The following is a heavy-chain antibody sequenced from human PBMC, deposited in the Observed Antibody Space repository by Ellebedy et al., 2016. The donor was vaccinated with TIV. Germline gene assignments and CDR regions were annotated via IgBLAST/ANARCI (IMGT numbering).Heavy chain of an antibody. J-gene: IGHJ4*02. CDR1: GYTFTGYY. CDR2: ITPILGTA. CDR3: ARLGVAGD. V-gene: IGHV1-69*13. D-gene: IGHD6-19*01. Sequence: SVKVSXKASGYTFTGYYINWVRQAPGQGLEWMGGITPILGTANHAQKLQGRVRITAEESTSTVFMELSSLRSEDTAVYYCARLGVAGDWGQGTLVTVSS.